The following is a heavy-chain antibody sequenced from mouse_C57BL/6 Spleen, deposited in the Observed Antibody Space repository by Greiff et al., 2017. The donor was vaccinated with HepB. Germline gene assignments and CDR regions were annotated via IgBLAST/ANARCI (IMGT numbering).Heavy chain of an antibody. J-gene: IGHJ4*01. V-gene: IGHV1-82*01. CDR2: IYPGDGDT. CDR1: GYAFSSSW. D-gene: IGHD3-2*02. CDR3: ANYDVRQLSPFFYAMDH. Sequence: QVQLQQSGPELVKPGASVKISCKASGYAFSSSWMNWVKQRPGKGLEWIGRIYPGDGDTNYNGKFKGKATLTADKSSSTAYMQLSSLTSEDSAVYFCANYDVRQLSPFFYAMDHWGQGTSVTVSS.